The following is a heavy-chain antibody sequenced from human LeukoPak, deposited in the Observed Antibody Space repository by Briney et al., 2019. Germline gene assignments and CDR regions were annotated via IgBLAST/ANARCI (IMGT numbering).Heavy chain of an antibody. Sequence: SETLSLTCTVSGGSISSYYWSWIRQPPGKGLEWIGYIYTSGSTNYNPSLKSRVTISVDTSKNQFSLKLSSVTAADTAVYYCARHHTGYYDFWSGYYGHYYYYMDVWGKGTTVTVSS. D-gene: IGHD3-3*01. CDR3: ARHHTGYYDFWSGYYGHYYYYMDV. CDR2: IYTSGST. CDR1: GGSISSYY. V-gene: IGHV4-4*09. J-gene: IGHJ6*03.